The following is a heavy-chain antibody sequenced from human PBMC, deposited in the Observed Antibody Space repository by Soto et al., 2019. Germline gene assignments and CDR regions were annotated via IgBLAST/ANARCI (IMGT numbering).Heavy chain of an antibody. CDR2: INPNTGGT. D-gene: IGHD2-8*01. J-gene: IGHJ6*02. CDR3: ARVNGDAPPRGMDV. V-gene: IGHV1-2*04. CDR1: GYTFIDYY. Sequence: QVQLVQYGTEVKKPGASVNVSCKASGYTFIDYYIHWVRQARGQGLEWMGRINPNTGGTYYAQNFQAWVTMTRDTSLSTAYMELTRLRSDDTAVYYCARVNGDAPPRGMDVWGQGTTVTVSS.